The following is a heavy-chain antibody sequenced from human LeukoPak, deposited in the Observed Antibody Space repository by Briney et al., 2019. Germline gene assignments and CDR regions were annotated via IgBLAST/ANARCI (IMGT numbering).Heavy chain of an antibody. V-gene: IGHV4-61*02. Sequence: TSETLSLTCTVSGDSISSTTYYWSWIRQPAGKGLEWIGRIYTSGSTNYNPSLKSRVTMSVDTSKNQFSLKLSSVTAADTAVYYCARAGDDYGDFDYWGQGTLVTVSS. J-gene: IGHJ4*02. CDR3: ARAGDDYGDFDY. D-gene: IGHD4-17*01. CDR1: GDSISSTTYY. CDR2: IYTSGST.